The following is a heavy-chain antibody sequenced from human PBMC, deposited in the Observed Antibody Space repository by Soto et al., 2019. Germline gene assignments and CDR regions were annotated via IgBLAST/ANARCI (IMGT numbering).Heavy chain of an antibody. V-gene: IGHV1-18*04. CDR2: ISAYNGNT. Sequence: GASVKVSCKASGYTFTSYGISWVRQAPGQGLEWMGWISAYNGNTNYAQKLQGRVTMTTDTSTSTAYMELRSLRSDDTAVYYCASWVAVAGRGYFEYWGQGTLVSVSS. J-gene: IGHJ4*02. D-gene: IGHD6-19*01. CDR3: ASWVAVAGRGYFEY. CDR1: GYTFTSYG.